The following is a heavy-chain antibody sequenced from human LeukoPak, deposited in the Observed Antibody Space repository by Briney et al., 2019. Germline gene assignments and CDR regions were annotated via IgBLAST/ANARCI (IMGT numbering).Heavy chain of an antibody. V-gene: IGHV3-64*01. CDR3: ARDSYVGGNSERATDY. J-gene: IGHJ4*02. D-gene: IGHD4-23*01. CDR1: GFTFSSYA. Sequence: GGSLRLSCAASGFTFSSYAMHWVRQAPGKGLEYVSAISSNGGSTYYANSVKGRFTISRDNSKNTLYLQMGSLRAEDMAVYYCARDSYVGGNSERATDYWGQGTLVTVSS. CDR2: ISSNGGST.